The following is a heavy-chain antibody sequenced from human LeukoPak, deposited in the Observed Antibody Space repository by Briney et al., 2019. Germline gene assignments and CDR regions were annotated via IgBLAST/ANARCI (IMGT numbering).Heavy chain of an antibody. Sequence: KPSETLSLTCPVSGGSISSYYWSWIRQPPGKGLEWIGYIYYSGSTNYNPSLKSRVTISVDTSKNQFSLKLSSVTAADTAVYYCARGDVWFDPWGQGTLVTVSS. CDR3: ARGDVWFDP. J-gene: IGHJ5*02. V-gene: IGHV4-59*01. CDR2: IYYSGST. CDR1: GGSISSYY.